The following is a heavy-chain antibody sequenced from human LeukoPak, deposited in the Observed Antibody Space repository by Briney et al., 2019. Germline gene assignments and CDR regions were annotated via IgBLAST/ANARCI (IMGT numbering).Heavy chain of an antibody. D-gene: IGHD2-21*02. CDR1: GFTFSSYA. CDR3: ARETAYCGGDCYSDFDY. J-gene: IGHJ4*02. Sequence: GGSLRLSCAASGFTFSSYAMSWVRQAPGKGLEWVANIKQDGSEKYYVDSVKGRFTISRDNAKNSLYLQMNSLRAEDTAVYYCARETAYCGGDCYSDFDYWGQGTLVTVSS. V-gene: IGHV3-7*05. CDR2: IKQDGSEK.